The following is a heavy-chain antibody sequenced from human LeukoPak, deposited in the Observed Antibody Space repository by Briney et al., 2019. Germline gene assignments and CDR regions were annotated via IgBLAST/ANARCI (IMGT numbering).Heavy chain of an antibody. Sequence: PSETRSLTCAVYGGSFSGYYWSWIRQPPGKGLEWIGEINHSGSTNYNPSLKSRVTISVDTSKNQFSLELSSVTAADTAVYYCARLSGKRWLVGPQNWFDPWGQGTLVTVSS. J-gene: IGHJ5*02. CDR1: GGSFSGYY. CDR2: INHSGST. D-gene: IGHD6-19*01. CDR3: ARLSGKRWLVGPQNWFDP. V-gene: IGHV4-34*01.